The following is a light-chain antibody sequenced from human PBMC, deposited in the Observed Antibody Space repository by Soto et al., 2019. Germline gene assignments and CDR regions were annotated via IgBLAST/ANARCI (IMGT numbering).Light chain of an antibody. V-gene: IGKV1-5*01. CDR2: NAS. CDR3: LPSDLCGP. CDR1: RNIERW. Sequence: SNMGASVEDRVTISCRASRNIERWLAWYQQKPGKPPKLLILNASTLGSGVPSRFSGRGSGTEFTLTSSGLPPYDFVTYYCLPSDLCGPFAEGTKVDIK. J-gene: IGKJ1*01.